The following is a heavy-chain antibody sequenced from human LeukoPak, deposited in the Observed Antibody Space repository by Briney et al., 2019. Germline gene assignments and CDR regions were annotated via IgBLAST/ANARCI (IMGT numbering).Heavy chain of an antibody. CDR2: ISRSSSTI. V-gene: IGHV3-48*01. CDR3: ARDYVDGAFDY. CDR1: GFTFSSYS. J-gene: IGHJ4*02. D-gene: IGHD3-16*01. Sequence: TGGSLRLSCAASGFTFSSYSMNWVRQAPGKGLEWVSYISRSSSTIYYADSVKGRFTISRDNAKNSLYMQMNSLRAEDTAVYYCARDYVDGAFDYWGQGTLVTVSS.